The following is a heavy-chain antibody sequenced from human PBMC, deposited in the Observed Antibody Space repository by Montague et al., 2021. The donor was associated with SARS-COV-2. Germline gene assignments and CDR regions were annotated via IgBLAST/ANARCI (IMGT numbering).Heavy chain of an antibody. CDR2: IYYSGTT. J-gene: IGHJ4*02. CDR1: GGSISSSNYY. D-gene: IGHD6-19*01. V-gene: IGHV4-39*01. Sequence: SETLSLTCTVSGGSISSSNYYWGWLRQPPGKGLEWIGSIYYSGTTYYNPSLQSRVTISVDTSKKQFSLKLSSVTVADTALYSCARETYTSGWFHQFDYWGQGTLVTVSS. CDR3: ARETYTSGWFHQFDY.